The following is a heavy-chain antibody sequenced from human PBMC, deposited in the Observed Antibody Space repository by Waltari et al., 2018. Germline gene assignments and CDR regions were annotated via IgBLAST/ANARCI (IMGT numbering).Heavy chain of an antibody. Sequence: QLQLQESGPGLVKPSETLSLTCTVSGGSISSDSYYWGWLRQPPGKGLEWIGIISYSGSTYYNPSLKSRVTISVDTSKNQFSLKLSSVTAADTAVYYCARLSYHIVTGYGWFDPWGLGTLVTVSS. J-gene: IGHJ5*02. D-gene: IGHD3-9*01. CDR1: GGSISSDSYY. V-gene: IGHV4-39*01. CDR2: ISYSGST. CDR3: ARLSYHIVTGYGWFDP.